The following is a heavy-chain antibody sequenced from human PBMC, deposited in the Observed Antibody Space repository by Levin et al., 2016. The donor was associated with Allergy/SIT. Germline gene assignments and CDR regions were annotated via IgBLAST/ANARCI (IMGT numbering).Heavy chain of an antibody. V-gene: IGHV3-23*01. CDR1: GFTFDKYA. CDR3: AKNFQYYGSGRRPGMDV. J-gene: IGHJ6*02. D-gene: IGHD3-10*01. CDR2: ISVNGGTT. Sequence: GESLKISCAASGFTFDKYAMTWVRQAPGKGLEWVSVISVNGGTTDYAESVKGRFSISRDNSKNLLYLQMNSLRVEDTSIYYCAKNFQYYGSGRRPGMDVWGQGTTVIVSS.